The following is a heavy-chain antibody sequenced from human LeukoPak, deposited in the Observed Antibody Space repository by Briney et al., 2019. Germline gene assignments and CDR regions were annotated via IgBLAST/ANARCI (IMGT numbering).Heavy chain of an antibody. D-gene: IGHD1-26*01. CDR3: ATYSGAHHKTFDY. Sequence: SGGSLRLSCADSGCTFSNYGMSWVRQATGKGLKWVAHIRADGSERYYLDSVEGRFTISRDNAKSSLYLQLNSLRVDDTAVYYCATYSGAHHKTFDYWGRGTLVTVSS. CDR1: GCTFSNYG. CDR2: IRADGSER. V-gene: IGHV3-7*01. J-gene: IGHJ4*02.